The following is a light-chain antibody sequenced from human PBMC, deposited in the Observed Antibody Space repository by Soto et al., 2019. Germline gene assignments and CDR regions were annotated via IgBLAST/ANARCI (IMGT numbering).Light chain of an antibody. J-gene: IGLJ2*01. Sequence: QSALTQPASVSGSPGQSITISCTGTDSDVGGYNYVSWYQQYPGKAPKLIIYDVITRPSGVSNRFSGSKSGSTASLTISGLQAEDEANYYCTSYTSIRTVVFGGGTKLTVL. V-gene: IGLV2-14*03. CDR1: DSDVGGYNY. CDR2: DVI. CDR3: TSYTSIRTVV.